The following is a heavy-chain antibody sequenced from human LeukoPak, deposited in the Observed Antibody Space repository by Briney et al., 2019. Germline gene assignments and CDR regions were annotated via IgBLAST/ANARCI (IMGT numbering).Heavy chain of an antibody. CDR1: GGSISSYY. J-gene: IGHJ4*02. V-gene: IGHV4-59*08. Sequence: SETLSLTCTVSGGSISSYYWSWIRQPPGKGLEWIGYIYYSGSTNYNPSLKSRVTISVDTSKNQFSLKLSSVTAADTAVYYCAIGVYGDFDYWGQGTLVTVSS. D-gene: IGHD5/OR15-5a*01. CDR2: IYYSGST. CDR3: AIGVYGDFDY.